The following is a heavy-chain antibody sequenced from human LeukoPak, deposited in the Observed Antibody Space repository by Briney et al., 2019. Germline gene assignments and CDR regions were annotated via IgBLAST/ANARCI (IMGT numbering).Heavy chain of an antibody. Sequence: SETLSLTCTVSGGSISGYYWSWIRQPPGKGLECIGYIYYSGSTNHNPSLKSRVTISVDTSSNQFSLKLTSVTAADTAVYYCAKVSDRDSSGYYWGFEYWGQGTLVTVSS. CDR1: GGSISGYY. J-gene: IGHJ4*02. V-gene: IGHV4-59*08. CDR2: IYYSGST. CDR3: AKVSDRDSSGYYWGFEY. D-gene: IGHD3-22*01.